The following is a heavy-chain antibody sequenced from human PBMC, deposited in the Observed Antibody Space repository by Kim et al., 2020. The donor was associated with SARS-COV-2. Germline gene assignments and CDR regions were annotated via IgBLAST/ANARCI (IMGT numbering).Heavy chain of an antibody. CDR2: TYHSGST. J-gene: IGHJ4*02. CDR1: GGSISSGCYS. Sequence: SETLSLTCAVSGGSISSGCYSWSWIRQPPGKGLEWIGYTYHSGSTYYNLSLKSRVTISVDRSKNQFSLKLSSVTAADTAVYYCARVIAAAGFDYWGQGTLVTVSS. CDR3: ARVIAAAGFDY. V-gene: IGHV4-30-2*01. D-gene: IGHD6-25*01.